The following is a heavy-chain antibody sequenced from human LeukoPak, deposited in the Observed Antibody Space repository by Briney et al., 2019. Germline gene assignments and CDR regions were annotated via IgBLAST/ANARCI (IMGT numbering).Heavy chain of an antibody. V-gene: IGHV1-8*01. CDR3: ARMRATGTTDYYYYGMDV. J-gene: IGHJ6*02. CDR1: GYTFTSYD. D-gene: IGHD1-7*01. Sequence: ASVKVSCKASGYTFTSYDINWVRQATGQGLEWMGWMSPNSGNTGYAQKFQGRVTMTRNTSISTAYMELSSLRSEDTAVYYCARMRATGTTDYYYYGMDVWGQGTTVTVSS. CDR2: MSPNSGNT.